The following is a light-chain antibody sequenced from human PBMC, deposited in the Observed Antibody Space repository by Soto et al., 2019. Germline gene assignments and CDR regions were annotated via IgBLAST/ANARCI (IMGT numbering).Light chain of an antibody. CDR2: AAS. V-gene: IGKV1-39*01. Sequence: DILMTQSPSSLSASVGDRITITCRASQNIDNSLNWYQQKPGEAPNLVIYAASSLQSGVPSRFSGSGSGTDFTLTISSLQPEDFATYSCQQTYSTRWTFGQGTKVE. J-gene: IGKJ1*01. CDR3: QQTYSTRWT. CDR1: QNIDNS.